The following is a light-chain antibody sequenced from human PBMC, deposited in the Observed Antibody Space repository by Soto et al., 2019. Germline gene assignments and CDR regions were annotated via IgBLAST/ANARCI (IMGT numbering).Light chain of an antibody. CDR3: TQALQTSYT. CDR1: QSLLHSNGYNY. V-gene: IGKV2-28*01. Sequence: DIVMTQSPLSLPVTPGEPASISCRSSQSLLHSNGYNYLNWYLQKPGQSPQLLIYLGSNRASGVPDRFSGSGSGTDFTLKISRVEAEDVGLYYCTQALQTSYTFGQGTRLEIK. CDR2: LGS. J-gene: IGKJ2*01.